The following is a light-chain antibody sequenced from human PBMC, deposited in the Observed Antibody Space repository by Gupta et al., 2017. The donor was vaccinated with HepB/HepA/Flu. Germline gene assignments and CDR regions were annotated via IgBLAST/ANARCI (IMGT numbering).Light chain of an antibody. J-gene: IGKJ1*01. CDR3: QQYNNWPPWT. CDR2: GAS. V-gene: IGKV3-15*01. CDR1: QSVDSN. Sequence: EILLTQFPATLSVSPGERATLSCRASQSVDSNLAWYQQKPGQAPRLLIYGASTRATGIPARFSGSGSGTEFTLTISSLQSEDFAVYYCQQYNNWPPWTFGQGTKVEIK.